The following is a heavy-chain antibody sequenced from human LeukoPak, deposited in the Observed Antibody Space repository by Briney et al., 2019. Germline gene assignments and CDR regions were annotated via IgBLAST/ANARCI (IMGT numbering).Heavy chain of an antibody. V-gene: IGHV1-24*01. CDR3: AMTDRYAGRPFDY. D-gene: IGHD3-9*01. CDR1: GYSLIEVA. J-gene: IGHJ4*02. Sequence: GASVKVSCKVSGYSLIEVAMHWVRQAPGKGLEWVGSFDPEDGEDGETHYAQKFQGRVTMTEDASTDTAYMELTSLSSEDTALYYCAMTDRYAGRPFDYWSQGTLVTVSS. CDR2: FDPEDGEDGET.